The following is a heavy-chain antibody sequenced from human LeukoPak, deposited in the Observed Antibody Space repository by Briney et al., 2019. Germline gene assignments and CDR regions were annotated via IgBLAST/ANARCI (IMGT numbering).Heavy chain of an antibody. CDR3: ARARYCSSTSCYALGLDWFDP. Sequence: PSETLSLTCAVYGGSFSGYYWSWTRQPPGKGLEWIGEINHSGSTNYNPSLKSRVTISVDTSKNQFSLKLSSVTAADTAVYYCARARYCSSTSCYALGLDWFDPWGQGTLVTVSS. J-gene: IGHJ5*02. V-gene: IGHV4-34*01. CDR2: INHSGST. CDR1: GGSFSGYY. D-gene: IGHD2-2*01.